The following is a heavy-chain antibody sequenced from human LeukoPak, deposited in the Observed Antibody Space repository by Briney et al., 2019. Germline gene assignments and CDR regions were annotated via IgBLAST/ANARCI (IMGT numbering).Heavy chain of an antibody. V-gene: IGHV3-11*01. CDR3: ARGQGFGELTPNCQYDY. CDR1: GFTFSDYY. J-gene: IGHJ4*02. Sequence: GGSLRLSCAASGFTFSDYYMSWIRQAPGKGLEWVSYISSSGSTIYYADSVKGRFTISRDNAENSLYLQMNSLRSEDTAVYYCARGQGFGELTPNCQYDYWGQGTLVTVSS. CDR2: ISSSGSTI. D-gene: IGHD3-10*01.